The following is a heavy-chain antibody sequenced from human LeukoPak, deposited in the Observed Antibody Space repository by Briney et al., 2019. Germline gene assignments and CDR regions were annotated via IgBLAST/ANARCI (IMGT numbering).Heavy chain of an antibody. D-gene: IGHD2-2*01. Sequence: GASVKVSCKASGYTFTNYYMHWVRQAPGQGLEWMGIINPSGGSTSYAQKFQGRVTMTRDTSTSTVYMELSSLRPEDTAVYYCAREVGGIVVVPAANNDYFDYWGQGTLVTVSS. CDR3: AREVGGIVVVPAANNDYFDY. CDR1: GYTFTNYY. J-gene: IGHJ4*02. CDR2: INPSGGST. V-gene: IGHV1-46*01.